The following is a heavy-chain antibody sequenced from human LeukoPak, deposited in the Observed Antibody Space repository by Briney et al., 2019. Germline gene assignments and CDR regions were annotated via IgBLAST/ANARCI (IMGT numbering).Heavy chain of an antibody. D-gene: IGHD1-26*01. V-gene: IGHV3-23*01. CDR1: GFTFSSYA. Sequence: GGSLRLSCAASGFTFSSYATSWVRRAPGKGLEWVSAISGSGGSTYYADSVKGRFTISRDNSKNTLYLQMNSLRAEDTAVYYCALLGRELTLDYWGQGTLVTVSS. J-gene: IGHJ4*02. CDR2: ISGSGGST. CDR3: ALLGRELTLDY.